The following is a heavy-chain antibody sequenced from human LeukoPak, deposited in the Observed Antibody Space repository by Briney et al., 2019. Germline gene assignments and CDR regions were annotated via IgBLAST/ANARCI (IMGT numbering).Heavy chain of an antibody. D-gene: IGHD3-10*01. J-gene: IGHJ4*02. CDR3: AKRGIVIRAVIIIGFHKEAYYFDY. Sequence: GGSLRLSCVVSVITLSNYGMSWGREAPGEGVEWVSGIRERGGSTKCADSVRGLVIISRDTSKNTVSLQMNSLRVEDTAVCFCAKRGIVIRAVIIIGFHKEAYYFDYWGQGILVTVSS. CDR1: VITLSNYG. CDR2: IRERGGST. V-gene: IGHV3-23*01.